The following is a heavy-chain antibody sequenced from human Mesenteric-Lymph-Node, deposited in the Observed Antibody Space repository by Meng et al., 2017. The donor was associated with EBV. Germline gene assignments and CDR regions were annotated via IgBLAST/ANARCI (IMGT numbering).Heavy chain of an antibody. CDR2: INHSGST. CDR3: ARAFCGGDCSHFDY. CDR1: GGSFSGYY. D-gene: IGHD2-21*01. V-gene: IGHV4-34*01. J-gene: IGHJ4*02. Sequence: QVKLQQWGAGRLKPSETLSLTCDVYGGSFSGYYWSWIRQPPGKGLEWIGEINHSGSTNYNPSLTSRVTISVDTSKNHFSLKLTSVTAADTAVYYCARAFCGGDCSHFDYWGQGTLVTVSS.